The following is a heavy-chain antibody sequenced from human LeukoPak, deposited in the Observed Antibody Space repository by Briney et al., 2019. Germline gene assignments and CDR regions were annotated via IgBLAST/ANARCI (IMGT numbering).Heavy chain of an antibody. CDR3: ARDDPRRGYSYGTKLDP. D-gene: IGHD5-18*01. CDR1: GYTFTSYY. J-gene: IGHJ5*02. V-gene: IGHV1-46*01. CDR2: INPSGGST. Sequence: ASVKVSCKASGYTFTSYYMHWVRQAPGQGLEWMGIINPSGGSTSYAQKFQGRVTMTRDMSTSTVYMELSSLRSEDTAVYYCARDDPRRGYSYGTKLDPWGQGTLVTVSS.